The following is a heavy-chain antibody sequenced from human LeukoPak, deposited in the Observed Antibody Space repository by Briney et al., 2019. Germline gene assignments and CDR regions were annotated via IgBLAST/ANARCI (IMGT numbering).Heavy chain of an antibody. CDR2: IYYSGST. V-gene: IGHV4-39*01. CDR3: ARRRTRDYYDSSGYYPSFDY. D-gene: IGHD3-22*01. J-gene: IGHJ4*02. Sequence: SETLSLTCTVSGGSISGSTYYWGWIRQPPGKGLEWIGSIYYSGSTYYNPSLKSRVTISVDTSKNQFSLKLSSVTAADTAVYYCARRRTRDYYDSSGYYPSFDYWGQGTLVTVSS. CDR1: GGSISGSTYY.